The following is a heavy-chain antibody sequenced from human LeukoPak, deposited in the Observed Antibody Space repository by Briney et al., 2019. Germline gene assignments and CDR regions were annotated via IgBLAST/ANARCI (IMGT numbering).Heavy chain of an antibody. J-gene: IGHJ4*02. CDR3: AREGGS. CDR1: GYPFTTWE. CDR2: INPNSGGT. V-gene: IGHV1-2*02. Sequence: ASVKVSCKTSGYPFTTWEINWVRQAPGQGLEWMGWINPNSGGTNYAQKFQGRVTMTRDTSISTAYMELSRLRSDDTAVYYCAREGGSWGQGTLVTVSS. D-gene: IGHD1-26*01.